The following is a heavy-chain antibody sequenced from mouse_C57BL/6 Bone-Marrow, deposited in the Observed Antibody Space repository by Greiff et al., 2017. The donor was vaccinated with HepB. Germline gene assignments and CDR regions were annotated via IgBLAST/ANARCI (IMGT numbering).Heavy chain of an antibody. Sequence: EVQLVESGGDLVKPGGSLKLSCAASGFTFSSYGMSWVRQTPDKRLEWVATIRSGGSYTYYPHSVKGRFTISRDNAKNTLYLQMSILKSEDTAMYYGASRSRHRHFDYWGQGTLVTVSA. CDR2: IRSGGSYT. J-gene: IGHJ3*01. CDR1: GFTFSSYG. D-gene: IGHD3-1*01. V-gene: IGHV5-6*01. CDR3: ASRSRHRHFDY.